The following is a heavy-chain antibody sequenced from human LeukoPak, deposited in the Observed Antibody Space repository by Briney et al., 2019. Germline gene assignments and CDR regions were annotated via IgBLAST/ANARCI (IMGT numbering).Heavy chain of an antibody. CDR2: IYYSGST. J-gene: IGHJ4*02. CDR3: ARSSIAAAGICQ. D-gene: IGHD6-13*01. Sequence: SETLSLTCTVSGGSISSYYWSWIRQPPGKGLEWIGYIYYSGSTNYNPSLKSRVTISVDTSKNQFSLKLSSVTAADTAVYYCARSSIAAAGICQWGQGTLVTVSS. V-gene: IGHV4-59*01. CDR1: GGSISSYY.